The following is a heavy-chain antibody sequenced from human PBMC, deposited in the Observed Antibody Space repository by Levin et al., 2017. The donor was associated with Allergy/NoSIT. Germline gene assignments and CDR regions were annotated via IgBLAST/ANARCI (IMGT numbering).Heavy chain of an antibody. D-gene: IGHD6-19*01. J-gene: IGHJ5*02. CDR1: GFTFSSYW. V-gene: IGHV3-74*01. CDR3: ARFLDLVAVAGTSPEIDH. CDR2: INSDGSST. Sequence: GGSLRLSCAASGFTFSSYWMYWVRQAPGKGLVWVSRINSDGSSTSYTDSVKGRFTISRDNAKNTLFLQINSLRAEDTAVYYCARFLDLVAVAGTSPEIDHWGQGTLVTVSS.